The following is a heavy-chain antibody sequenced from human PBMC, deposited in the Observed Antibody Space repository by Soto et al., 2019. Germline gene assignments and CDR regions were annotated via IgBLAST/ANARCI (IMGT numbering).Heavy chain of an antibody. CDR2: IDPSDSQT. D-gene: IGHD3-22*01. V-gene: IGHV5-10-1*01. CDR3: ARRIYDSDTGPNFQYYFDS. CDR1: GYSFAGYW. Sequence: RGESLKISCKGSGYSFAGYWITWVRQKPGKGLEWMGRIDPSDSQTYYSPSFRGHVTISVTKSITTVFLQWSSLRASDTAMYYCARRIYDSDTGPNFQYYFDSWVQGTPVTVSS. J-gene: IGHJ4*02.